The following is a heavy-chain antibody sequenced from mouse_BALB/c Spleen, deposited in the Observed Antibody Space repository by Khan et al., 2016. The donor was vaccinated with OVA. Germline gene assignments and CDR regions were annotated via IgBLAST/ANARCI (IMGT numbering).Heavy chain of an antibody. J-gene: IGHJ1*01. Sequence: VQLQQSGAELVKPGASLKLSCTASGFSIKDTYLHWVKQRPEQGLEWIGRIAPATGNTQYDPKFQGQATITSDTSSNTFYLQFNSLTSEDTAVYCCARPSVAPRDFEVWGAGTTVTVSS. V-gene: IGHV14-3*02. CDR3: ARPSVAPRDFEV. CDR2: IAPATGNT. CDR1: GFSIKDTY. D-gene: IGHD3-2*02.